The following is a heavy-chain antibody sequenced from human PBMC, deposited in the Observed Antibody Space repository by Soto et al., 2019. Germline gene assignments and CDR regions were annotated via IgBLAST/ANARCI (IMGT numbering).Heavy chain of an antibody. J-gene: IGHJ6*02. D-gene: IGHD1-26*01. V-gene: IGHV1-2*04. CDR3: ARDRIVGAAYYYYGMDV. CDR2: INPNSGGT. CDR1: GCTFTGYY. Sequence: QVQLVQSGAEVKKPGASVKVSCKASGCTFTGYYMHWVRQAPGQGLGWMGWINPNSGGTNYAQKFQGWVTMTRDTSISTAYMELSRLRSDDTAVYYCARDRIVGAAYYYYGMDVWGQGTTVTVSS.